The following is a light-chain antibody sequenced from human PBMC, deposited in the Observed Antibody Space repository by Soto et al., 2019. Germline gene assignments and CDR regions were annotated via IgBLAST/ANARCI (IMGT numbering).Light chain of an antibody. CDR3: PQHAPL. J-gene: IGKJ4*01. Sequence: EIVLTQSPGTLSLSPGERATLSCRASQSVNTHLAWYQQKPGQAPRLLIYEASNRATGIPDRFSGSGSGTDFTLLIRRLEPEDFAVCYCPQHAPLFGGGTKVEIK. CDR2: EAS. CDR1: QSVNTH. V-gene: IGKV3-11*01.